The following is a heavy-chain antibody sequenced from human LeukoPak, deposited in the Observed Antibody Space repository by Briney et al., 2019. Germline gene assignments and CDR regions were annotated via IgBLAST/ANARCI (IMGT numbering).Heavy chain of an antibody. D-gene: IGHD2-15*01. CDR3: VRWGRQGLADTNYYYGMDA. V-gene: IGHV3-48*02. CDR1: GFTLSSYD. J-gene: IGHJ6*02. Sequence: GGSLRLSCAASGFTLSSYDMIWVRQAPGKGLEWVSYISYNSGTIYYADSVKGRFTISRDNAKNSLSLQVNSLRDEDTAVYYCVRWGRQGLADTNYYYGMDAWGQGTTVTVSS. CDR2: ISYNSGTI.